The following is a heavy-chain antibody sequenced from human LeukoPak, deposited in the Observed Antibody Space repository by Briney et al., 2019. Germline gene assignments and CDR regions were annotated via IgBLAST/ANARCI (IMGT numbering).Heavy chain of an antibody. Sequence: GGSLRLSCAAAGFSFSSYAMSWVRQAPGKGLEWVSAISGSAYSTYYADSVKGRFTISRDNSKNTLYLQMNSLRAEDTAVYYCAKDRSSIAAAGGLDYWGQGTLVTVSS. CDR3: AKDRSSIAAAGGLDY. CDR2: ISGSAYST. V-gene: IGHV3-23*01. CDR1: GFSFSSYA. D-gene: IGHD6-13*01. J-gene: IGHJ4*02.